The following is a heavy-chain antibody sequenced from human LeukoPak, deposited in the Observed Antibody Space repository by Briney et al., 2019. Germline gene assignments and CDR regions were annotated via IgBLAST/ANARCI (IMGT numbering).Heavy chain of an antibody. CDR3: ASGERGYSYGPLDY. CDR2: IFYAGST. CDR1: GGSIRSYY. Sequence: SETLSLTCTVSGGSIRSYYWSWIRQPPGQGLEWIGYIFYAGSTTYNPSLKSRVTISIDTSKNQFSLKLNSVTAADTAVYYCASGERGYSYGPLDYWGQGTLVTVSS. D-gene: IGHD5-18*01. V-gene: IGHV4-59*08. J-gene: IGHJ4*02.